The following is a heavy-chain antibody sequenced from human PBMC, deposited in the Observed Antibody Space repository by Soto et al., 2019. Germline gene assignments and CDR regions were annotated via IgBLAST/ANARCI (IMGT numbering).Heavy chain of an antibody. CDR1: GGTISSSNW. CDR2: IYHSGST. Sequence: SETMSLTCGVSGGTISSSNWWSWVRQPPGKGLEWIGEIYHSGSTNYNPSLKSRVTISVDKSKNQFSLKLSSVTAADTAVYYCARANPAYDILTGYSGSYYGMDVWGQGTTVTVSS. V-gene: IGHV4-4*02. J-gene: IGHJ6*02. CDR3: ARANPAYDILTGYSGSYYGMDV. D-gene: IGHD3-9*01.